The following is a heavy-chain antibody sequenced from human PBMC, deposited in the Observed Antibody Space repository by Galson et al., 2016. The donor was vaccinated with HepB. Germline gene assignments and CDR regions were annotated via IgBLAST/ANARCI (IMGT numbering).Heavy chain of an antibody. D-gene: IGHD3-3*01. J-gene: IGHJ6*02. CDR2: INGDGTIT. V-gene: IGHV3-74*01. CDR3: ARVMYDLRDYYHYYGMDV. Sequence: SLRLSCAASGFTFSTNWMHWVRQAPGKGLVWVSRINGDGTITDYADSVKGRFTISRDNAENTLYLQMNSLRAEDTAVYYCARVMYDLRDYYHYYGMDVWGQGTTVTVSS. CDR1: GFTFSTNW.